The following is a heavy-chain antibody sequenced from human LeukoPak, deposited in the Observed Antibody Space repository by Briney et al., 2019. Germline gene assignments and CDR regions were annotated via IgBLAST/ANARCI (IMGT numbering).Heavy chain of an antibody. CDR1: GFTFSSYA. J-gene: IGHJ5*02. CDR3: AKCGMWIQLWSWFDP. CDR2: ISYDGSNK. Sequence: GGSLRLSCSASGFTFSSYAMHWVRQAPGKGLEWVAVISYDGSNKYYADSVKGRFTISRDNSKNTLYLQMNSLRAEDTAVYYCAKCGMWIQLWSWFDPWGQGTLVTVSS. D-gene: IGHD5-18*01. V-gene: IGHV3-30*18.